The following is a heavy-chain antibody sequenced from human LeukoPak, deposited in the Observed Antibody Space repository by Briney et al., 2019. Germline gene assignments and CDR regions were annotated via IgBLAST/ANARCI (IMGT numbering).Heavy chain of an antibody. V-gene: IGHV3-74*01. J-gene: IGHJ5*02. CDR1: GFTFSNYW. CDR2: INSDGGSA. CDR3: GASSGPNWFDP. Sequence: GGSLRLSCAASGFTFSNYWMNWVRQAPGKGLVWVSRINSDGGSASYADSVKGRFTISRDNAKDTLYLQMNSLRVEDTAVYYCGASSGPNWFDPWGQGTLVTVSS. D-gene: IGHD3-22*01.